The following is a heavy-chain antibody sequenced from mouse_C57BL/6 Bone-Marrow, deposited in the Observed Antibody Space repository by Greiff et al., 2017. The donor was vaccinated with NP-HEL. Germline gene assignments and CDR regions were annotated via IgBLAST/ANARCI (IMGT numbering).Heavy chain of an antibody. CDR3: TREANWEWDFDY. Sequence: VQLQQSGTVLARPGASVKMSCKTSGYTFTSYWMHWVKQRPGQGLEWIGAIYPGNSDTSSNQKFKGKAKLTAVTSASTAYMELSSLTNEDSAVYYCTREANWEWDFDYWGQGTTLTVSS. V-gene: IGHV1-5*01. J-gene: IGHJ2*01. CDR1: GYTFTSYW. D-gene: IGHD4-1*01. CDR2: IYPGNSDT.